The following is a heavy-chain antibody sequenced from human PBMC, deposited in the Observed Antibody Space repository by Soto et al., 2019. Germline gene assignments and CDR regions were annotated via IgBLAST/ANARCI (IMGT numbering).Heavy chain of an antibody. CDR1: GFNLYNYS. D-gene: IGHD3-3*01. CDR2: ISVDGTRT. Sequence: PXGSLRLTFAASGFNLYNYSMTWVRQAPGKGLEWVSGISVDGTRTYYGDSVKGRFTISRDNSKNTVFLQMNSLRAEDTALYYCVKDLRPNRGWFGPWGQGTRVTVPQ. V-gene: IGHV3-23*01. CDR3: VKDLRPNRGWFGP. J-gene: IGHJ5*02.